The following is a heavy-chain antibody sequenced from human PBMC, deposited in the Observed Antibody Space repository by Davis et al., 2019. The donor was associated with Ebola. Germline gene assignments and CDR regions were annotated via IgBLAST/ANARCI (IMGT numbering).Heavy chain of an antibody. Sequence: PSETLSLTCTVSGGSVSSGSYYWSWIRQPPGKGLEWIGYIYYSGSTNYNPSLKSRVTISVDTSKNQFSLKLSSVTAADTAVYYCARVHRYYGSGSFYYYYGMDVWGQGTTVTVSS. D-gene: IGHD3-10*01. CDR3: ARVHRYYGSGSFYYYYGMDV. CDR2: IYYSGST. J-gene: IGHJ6*02. V-gene: IGHV4-61*01. CDR1: GGSVSSGSYY.